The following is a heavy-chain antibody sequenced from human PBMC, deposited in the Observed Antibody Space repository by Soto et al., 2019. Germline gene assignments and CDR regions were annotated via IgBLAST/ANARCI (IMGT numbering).Heavy chain of an antibody. CDR1: GGSMSSSNW. Sequence: HSETLSLTCTVSGGSMSSSNWWNWVRQPPGKGLEWIGETHHSGRTNYNPSLKSRVTISVDKSKNHFSLKLSSVTAADTAVYYCARDFKRYSSPPGPLEYWGLGTPVTVSS. CDR2: THHSGRT. CDR3: ARDFKRYSSPPGPLEY. J-gene: IGHJ4*02. V-gene: IGHV4-4*02. D-gene: IGHD6-13*01.